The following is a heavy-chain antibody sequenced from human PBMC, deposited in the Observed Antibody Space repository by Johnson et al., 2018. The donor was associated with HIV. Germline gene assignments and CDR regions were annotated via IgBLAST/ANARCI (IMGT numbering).Heavy chain of an antibody. Sequence: QVQLVESGGGVVQPGRSLRLSCAASGFTLSHYGMHWVRQAPGKGPEWVALISYDGSNAYYADSVKGRFTVSRNNSKNTLYLQMNSLRAEATAVYYCARSYSGHQADAFDIWGQGTMVTVSS. J-gene: IGHJ3*02. CDR1: GFTLSHYG. CDR3: ARSYSGHQADAFDI. D-gene: IGHD5-12*01. V-gene: IGHV3-30*03. CDR2: ISYDGSNA.